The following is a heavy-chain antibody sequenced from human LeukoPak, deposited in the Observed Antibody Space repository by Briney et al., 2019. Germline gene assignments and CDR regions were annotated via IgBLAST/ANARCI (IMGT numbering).Heavy chain of an antibody. CDR3: AKGSGGSCHSATDY. CDR1: GFTFSSYA. D-gene: IGHD2-15*01. CDR2: ISGSGGST. Sequence: GGSLRLSCAASGFTFSSYAMSWVRPAPGKGREWVSAISGSGGSTYYAGSVRGGFTISRDNSKNTVYLQMNSLRAGDTAIYYCAKGSGGSCHSATDYWGQGTLVTVSS. V-gene: IGHV3-23*01. J-gene: IGHJ4*02.